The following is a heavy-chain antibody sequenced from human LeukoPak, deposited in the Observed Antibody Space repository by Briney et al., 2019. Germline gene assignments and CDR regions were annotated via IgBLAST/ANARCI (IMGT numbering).Heavy chain of an antibody. D-gene: IGHD1-26*01. CDR3: AREGGSYGLNWFDP. Sequence: PGGSLRLSCAASGFTFSSYEMNWVRQAPGKGLEWVSYISSSGSTIYYADSVKGRFTISRDNAKNSLYLQVNSLRAEDTAVYYCAREGGSYGLNWFDPWGQGTLVTVSS. J-gene: IGHJ5*02. CDR2: ISSSGSTI. V-gene: IGHV3-48*03. CDR1: GFTFSSYE.